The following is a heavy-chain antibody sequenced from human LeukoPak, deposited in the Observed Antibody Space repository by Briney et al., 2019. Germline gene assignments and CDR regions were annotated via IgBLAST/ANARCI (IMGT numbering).Heavy chain of an antibody. Sequence: SETLSLTCTVSGGSISRYYWSWIRQPAGKGLEWIGRIYTSGSTNYNPSLKSRVTMSVDTSKNQFSLKLSSVTAADTAVYFCARGPYSYDSSGAFVIWGQGTMVTVSS. CDR2: IYTSGST. V-gene: IGHV4-4*07. CDR1: GGSISRYY. J-gene: IGHJ3*02. D-gene: IGHD3-22*01. CDR3: ARGPYSYDSSGAFVI.